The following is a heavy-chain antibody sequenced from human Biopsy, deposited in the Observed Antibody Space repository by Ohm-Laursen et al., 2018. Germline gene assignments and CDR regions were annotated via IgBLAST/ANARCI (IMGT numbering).Heavy chain of an antibody. Sequence: SVKVSCNFSGYTLTDLSMHWVRQAPGKGLEWMGGFAPENGKTIYAQKFQGRVTMTEDTSTDTAYMELSNLRSEDTAVYYCAGDINNWNVNYWGQGTLVIVSS. V-gene: IGHV1-24*01. CDR2: FAPENGKT. J-gene: IGHJ4*02. D-gene: IGHD1-20*01. CDR3: AGDINNWNVNY. CDR1: GYTLTDLS.